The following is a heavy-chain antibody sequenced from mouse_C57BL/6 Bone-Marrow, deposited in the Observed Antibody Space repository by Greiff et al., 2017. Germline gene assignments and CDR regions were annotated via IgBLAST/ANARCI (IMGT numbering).Heavy chain of an antibody. J-gene: IGHJ2*01. CDR1: GYTFTDYA. V-gene: IGHV1-67*01. CDR3: ARNPTVPMWYLDY. Sequence: VQLQQSGPELVRPGVSVKISCKGSGYTFTDYAMHWVKQSHAKGLEWIGIIRPYYGDASYNQKFKDKATMTVDKSSSTAYIELARLTSEDSAVYYCARNPTVPMWYLDYWGQGTTLTVSS. CDR2: IRPYYGDA. D-gene: IGHD1-1*01.